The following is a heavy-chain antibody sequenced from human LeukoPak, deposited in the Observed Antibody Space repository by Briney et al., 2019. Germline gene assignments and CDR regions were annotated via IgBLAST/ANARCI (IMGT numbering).Heavy chain of an antibody. D-gene: IGHD3-3*01. Sequence: SETLSLTCTVSGGSISSYYRSWIRQPPGKGLEWIGYIYYSGSTNYNPSLKSRVTISVDTSKNQFSLKLSSVTAADTAVYYCARLRTDFWSGYAFYGMDVWGQGTTVTVSS. CDR1: GGSISSYY. J-gene: IGHJ6*02. CDR2: IYYSGST. V-gene: IGHV4-59*08. CDR3: ARLRTDFWSGYAFYGMDV.